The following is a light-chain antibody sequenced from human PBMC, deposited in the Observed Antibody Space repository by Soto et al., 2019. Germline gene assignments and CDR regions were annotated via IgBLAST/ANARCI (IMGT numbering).Light chain of an antibody. CDR2: KVS. CDR1: QSLVHSDGNTY. V-gene: IGKV2-30*02. J-gene: IGKJ4*01. Sequence: DDVVKQSPDSLHVTLGQPASISFRSSQSLVHSDGNTYLNWFHQRPGQSPRRLIYKVSYRDSGVPDRFRGRGSGTNFTLKISRVVAEVVGVYYCMQGTLWPRSVGGGPKVETK. CDR3: MQGTLWPRS.